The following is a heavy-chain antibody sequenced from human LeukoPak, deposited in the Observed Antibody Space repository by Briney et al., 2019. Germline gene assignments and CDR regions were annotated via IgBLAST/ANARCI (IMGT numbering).Heavy chain of an antibody. Sequence: GASVKVSCKASGYTFTSYGISWVRQAPGQGLEWMGWISAYNGNTNYAQKLQGRVTMTTDTSTSTAYMELRSLRSDDTAVYYCARDLPLVWIVVVTATHLGMDVWGQGTTVTVSS. D-gene: IGHD2-21*02. CDR1: GYTFTSYG. V-gene: IGHV1-18*01. J-gene: IGHJ6*02. CDR2: ISAYNGNT. CDR3: ARDLPLVWIVVVTATHLGMDV.